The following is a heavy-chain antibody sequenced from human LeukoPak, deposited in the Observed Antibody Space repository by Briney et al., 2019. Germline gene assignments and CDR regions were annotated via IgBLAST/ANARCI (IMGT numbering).Heavy chain of an antibody. J-gene: IGHJ3*02. CDR2: IYASGST. D-gene: IGHD3-22*01. CDR1: GGSISSYY. V-gene: IGHV4-4*07. CDR3: ARDCFTYYYDGSGCQDAFDI. Sequence: SGTLSLTCTLSGGSISSYYLNWLRQPAGKGLEWIGRIYASGSTNYNPSLKSRVTMSVDTSKTKFSLNLSSVTAADTAVYYCARDCFTYYYDGSGCQDAFDIGGQGTMVTVSS.